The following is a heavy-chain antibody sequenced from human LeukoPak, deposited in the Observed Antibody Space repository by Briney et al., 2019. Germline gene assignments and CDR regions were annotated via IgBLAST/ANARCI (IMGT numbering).Heavy chain of an antibody. J-gene: IGHJ3*02. V-gene: IGHV1-18*01. CDR3: ARGRGYCSSTSCYFRAFDI. CDR1: GYTFTSYG. D-gene: IGHD2-2*01. CDR2: ISAYNGNT. Sequence: ASVKVSCKASGYTFTSYGISGVRQAPGQGLEGMGWISAYNGNTNYAQKLQGRVTMTTDTSTSTAYMELRILRSDDTAVYYCARGRGYCSSTSCYFRAFDIWGQGTMVTVSS.